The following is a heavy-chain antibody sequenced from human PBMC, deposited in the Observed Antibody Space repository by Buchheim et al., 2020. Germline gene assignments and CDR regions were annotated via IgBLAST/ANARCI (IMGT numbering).Heavy chain of an antibody. CDR3: ARGDDL. CDR1: GGTFSSAV. V-gene: IGHV1-69*06. CDR2: IIPVFGTL. Sequence: QLVQSGAEVKRPGSSVKVSCRASGGTFSSAVIGRVRHAPGHGLEWMGGIIPVFGTLNYAQKFQGRLSIAADRSTSTVYMELSSLTSDDTAVYFCARGDDLWGRGTL. D-gene: IGHD3-16*01. J-gene: IGHJ2*01.